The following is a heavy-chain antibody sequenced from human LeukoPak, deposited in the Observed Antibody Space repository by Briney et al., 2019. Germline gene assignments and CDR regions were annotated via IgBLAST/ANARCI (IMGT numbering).Heavy chain of an antibody. J-gene: IGHJ4*02. CDR1: GFTFGDYL. Sequence: TGGSLRLSCTASGFTFGDYLMSWFRQAPGKGLEWIGFISGGTTEYAASVKGRFTISSDDSTRIAYLQMNSLTTEATAVYYCSRGSGWLSVYWGQGTLVTVSS. CDR2: ISGGTT. CDR3: SRGSGWLSVY. V-gene: IGHV3-49*03. D-gene: IGHD6-19*01.